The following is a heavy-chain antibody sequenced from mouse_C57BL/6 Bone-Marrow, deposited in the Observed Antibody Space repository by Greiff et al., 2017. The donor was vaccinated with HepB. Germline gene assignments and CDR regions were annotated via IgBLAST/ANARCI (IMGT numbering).Heavy chain of an antibody. CDR3: ARYHYGSSYGRGAMDY. CDR1: GYTFTNYW. J-gene: IGHJ4*01. Sequence: QVQLQQSGAELVRPGTSVKMSCKASGYTFTNYWIGWAKQRPGHGLEWIGDIYPGGGYTNYNEKFKGKATLTADKSSSTAYMQFSSLTSEDSAIYYCARYHYGSSYGRGAMDYWGQGTSVTVSS. CDR2: IYPGGGYT. D-gene: IGHD1-1*01. V-gene: IGHV1-63*01.